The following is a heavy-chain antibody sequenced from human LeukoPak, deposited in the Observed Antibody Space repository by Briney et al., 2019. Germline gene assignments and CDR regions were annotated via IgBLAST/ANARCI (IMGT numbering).Heavy chain of an antibody. D-gene: IGHD3-10*01. V-gene: IGHV1-69*05. Sequence: GASVKVSCKASGGTFSSYAISWVRQAPGQGLEWMGGIIPTFGTANYAQKFQGRVTITTDESTSTAYMELSSLRSEDTAVYYCARSMNAITMVRGVIITSKDYYYYYYMDVWGKGTTVTVSS. CDR2: IIPTFGTA. CDR3: ARSMNAITMVRGVIITSKDYYYYYYMDV. CDR1: GGTFSSYA. J-gene: IGHJ6*03.